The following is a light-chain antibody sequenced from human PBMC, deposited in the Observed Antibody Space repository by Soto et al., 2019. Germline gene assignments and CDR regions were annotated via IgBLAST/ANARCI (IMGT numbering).Light chain of an antibody. CDR1: QSISIY. CDR3: QRTYNAPLIT. Sequence: DIQMTQSPSSLSASVGDRVTITCRASQSISIYVNWYQQKPGEAPILLIYAGSSLQSGVPSRFGGSGSGTDFTLTISSLQPEDVATYYGQRTYNAPLITFGQGTRLEIK. V-gene: IGKV1-39*01. J-gene: IGKJ5*01. CDR2: AGS.